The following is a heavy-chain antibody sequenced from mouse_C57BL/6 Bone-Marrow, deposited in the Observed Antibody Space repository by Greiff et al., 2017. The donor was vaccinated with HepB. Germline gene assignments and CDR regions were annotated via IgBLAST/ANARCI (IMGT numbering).Heavy chain of an antibody. J-gene: IGHJ4*01. V-gene: IGHV2-6-1*01. CDR3: ARHRSSGYYYAMDY. CDR2: IWSDGST. D-gene: IGHD3-2*02. Sequence: QVQLKESGPGLVAPSQSLSITCTVSGFSLTSYGVHWVRQPPGKGLEWLVVIWSDGSTTYNSALNSRLTISKDNSKSQVFLKMNSLQTDDTAMYYCARHRSSGYYYAMDYWGQGTSVTVSS. CDR1: GFSLTSYG.